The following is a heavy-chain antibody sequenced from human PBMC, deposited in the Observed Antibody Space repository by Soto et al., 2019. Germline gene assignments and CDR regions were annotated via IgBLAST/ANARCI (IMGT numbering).Heavy chain of an antibody. J-gene: IGHJ4*02. CDR3: AKGPIGSGYYLDY. CDR1: GFTFRNYA. Sequence: EVQLLDSGGGLVQPGGSLRLSCDDSGFTFRNYAMNWVRQSPGKGLDWVSAISGSGGSTYYADSVKRRFTISRDNSKNTLYLQMSSWRAEDTAVYYCAKGPIGSGYYLDYWCQGTLVTVSS. V-gene: IGHV3-23*01. CDR2: ISGSGGST. D-gene: IGHD6-19*01.